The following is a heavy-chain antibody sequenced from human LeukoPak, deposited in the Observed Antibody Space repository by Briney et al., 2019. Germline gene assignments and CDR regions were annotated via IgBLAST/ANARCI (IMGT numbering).Heavy chain of an antibody. V-gene: IGHV1-2*02. CDR3: ARDRASIGSYNWFDP. CDR2: INANSGDT. D-gene: IGHD2-2*02. J-gene: IGHJ5*02. CDR1: GYTFTGYY. Sequence: ASVKVSCKASGYTFTGYYMHWVRQAPGQGLEWMGWINANSGDTRYAQKIEGRVSMTRDTSISTAYMELSNLRSDDTAVYYCARDRASIGSYNWFDPWGQGTLVTVSS.